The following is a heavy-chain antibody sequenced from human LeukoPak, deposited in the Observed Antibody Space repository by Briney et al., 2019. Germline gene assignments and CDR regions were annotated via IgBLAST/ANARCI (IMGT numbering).Heavy chain of an antibody. CDR1: GGSISSYY. V-gene: IGHV4-59*01. J-gene: IGHJ3*02. Sequence: PSVTLSFTCTGSGGSISSYYWSWIRQPPGKGLEWIGYIYYSGSTNYNPSLKSRVTISVDTSKNQFSLKLSSVTAADTAVYYCARCPRAAFDIWGQGTMVTVSS. CDR3: ARCPRAAFDI. CDR2: IYYSGST.